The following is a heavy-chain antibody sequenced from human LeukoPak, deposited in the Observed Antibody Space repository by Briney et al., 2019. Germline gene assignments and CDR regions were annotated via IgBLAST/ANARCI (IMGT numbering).Heavy chain of an antibody. D-gene: IGHD4-17*01. Sequence: SETLSLTCTVSGGSISSYYWSWIRQPPGKGLEWIGYIYYSGSTNYNPSLKSRVTISVDTSKNHFSLKLSSVTAADTAVYYGAGGGTKSGDYVFDYGAQGTRVTLPS. CDR3: AGGGTKSGDYVFDY. CDR1: GGSISSYY. CDR2: IYYSGST. V-gene: IGHV4-59*08. J-gene: IGHJ4*02.